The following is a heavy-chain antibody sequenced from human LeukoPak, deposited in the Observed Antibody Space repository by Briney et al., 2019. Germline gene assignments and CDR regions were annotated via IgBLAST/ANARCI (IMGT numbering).Heavy chain of an antibody. V-gene: IGHV3-48*03. Sequence: GGSLRLSCAASGFTFSSYEMNWVRQAPGKGLEWVSYISSSGSTIYYADSVKGRFTISRDNAKNSLYPQMNSLRAEDTAVYYCARAYGDYDFDYWGQGTLVTVSS. CDR1: GFTFSSYE. J-gene: IGHJ4*02. D-gene: IGHD4-17*01. CDR3: ARAYGDYDFDY. CDR2: ISSSGSTI.